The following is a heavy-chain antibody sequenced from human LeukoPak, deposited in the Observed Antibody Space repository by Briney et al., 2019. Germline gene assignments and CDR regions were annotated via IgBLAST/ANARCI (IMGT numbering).Heavy chain of an antibody. D-gene: IGHD3-22*01. CDR1: GGSISSSSYY. Sequence: PSETLSLTCTVSGGSISSSSYYWGWIRQPPGKGLEWIGSIYYSGSTYYNPSLKSRVTISVDTSKNQFSLKLSSVTAADTAEYYCATPGGYYDSSGYFKDYWGQGTLVTVSS. CDR3: ATPGGYYDSSGYFKDY. CDR2: IYYSGST. V-gene: IGHV4-39*01. J-gene: IGHJ4*02.